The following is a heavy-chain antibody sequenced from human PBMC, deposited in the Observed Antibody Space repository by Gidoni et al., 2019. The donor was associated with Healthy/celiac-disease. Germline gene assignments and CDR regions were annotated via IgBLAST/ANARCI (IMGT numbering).Heavy chain of an antibody. CDR1: GFTFSSYG. Sequence: QVQLVESGGGVVQPGRSLRLSCAASGFTFSSYGMHWVRQAPGKGLEWVAVISYEGSNKYYADSVKGRFTISRDNSKNTLYLQMNSLRAEDTAVYYCAKARIQLWLSEASLDYWGQGTLVTVSS. V-gene: IGHV3-30*18. CDR2: ISYEGSNK. CDR3: AKARIQLWLSEASLDY. D-gene: IGHD5-18*01. J-gene: IGHJ4*02.